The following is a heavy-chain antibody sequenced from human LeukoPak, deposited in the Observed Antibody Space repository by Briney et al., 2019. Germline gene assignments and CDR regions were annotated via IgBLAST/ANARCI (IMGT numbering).Heavy chain of an antibody. Sequence: GGSLRLSCTSSGFTFSNYGMHWVRLAPGKGLEWVSFIRHDGSSKDYADSVKGRFTISRDNFKNTVYLRMDNLRPEDTAVYYCAKDYSSSGWRFDSWGQGTLVTVSS. D-gene: IGHD6-19*01. CDR2: IRHDGSSK. V-gene: IGHV3-30*02. CDR3: AKDYSSSGWRFDS. J-gene: IGHJ4*02. CDR1: GFTFSNYG.